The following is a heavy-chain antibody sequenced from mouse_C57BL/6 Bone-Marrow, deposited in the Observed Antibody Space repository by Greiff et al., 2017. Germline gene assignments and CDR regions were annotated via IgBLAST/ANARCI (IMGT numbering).Heavy chain of an antibody. CDR2: INPSSGYT. Sequence: VHLQQSGAELARPGASVKMSCKASGYTFTSYTMHWVKQRPGQGLEWIGYINPSSGYTKYNQKFKDKATLTADKSSSTAYMQLSSLTSEDSAVYYCAREDDYDVAWFAYWGQGTLVTVSA. J-gene: IGHJ3*01. CDR1: GYTFTSYT. CDR3: AREDDYDVAWFAY. D-gene: IGHD2-4*01. V-gene: IGHV1-4*01.